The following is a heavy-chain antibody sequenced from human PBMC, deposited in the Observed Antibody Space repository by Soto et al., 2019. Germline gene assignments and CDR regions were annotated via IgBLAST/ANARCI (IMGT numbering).Heavy chain of an antibody. D-gene: IGHD6-19*01. CDR3: ARDLGIAVAGTRYYGMDV. CDR1: GYTFTGYY. Sequence: ASVKVSCKASGYTFTGYYMHWVRQAPGQGLEWMGWINHNSGGTKYAQKYQGWVTMTRDTSISTAYMELSRLRSDDTAVYYCARDLGIAVAGTRYYGMDVWG. CDR2: INHNSGGT. V-gene: IGHV1-2*04. J-gene: IGHJ6*02.